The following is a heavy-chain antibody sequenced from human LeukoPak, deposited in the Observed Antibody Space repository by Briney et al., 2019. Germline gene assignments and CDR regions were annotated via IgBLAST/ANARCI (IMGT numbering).Heavy chain of an antibody. D-gene: IGHD3-22*01. CDR3: ARVPYYYDSSGYSFDAFDI. Sequence: GASVKVSCKPSGYGFRAYGMSWVRQAPGQGLEWVGWISAYNGNTDYAQKFQGRVTMTTDTSTSTAYMELRSLRSDDTAVYYCARVPYYYDSSGYSFDAFDIWGQGTKVTVS. J-gene: IGHJ3*02. CDR2: ISAYNGNT. CDR1: GYGFRAYG. V-gene: IGHV1-18*01.